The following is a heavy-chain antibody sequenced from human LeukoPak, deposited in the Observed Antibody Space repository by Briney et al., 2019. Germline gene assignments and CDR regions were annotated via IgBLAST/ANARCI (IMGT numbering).Heavy chain of an antibody. CDR3: ARVARGLRYFDWLPSATFDY. J-gene: IGHJ4*02. Sequence: SETLSLTCTVSGGSISSSSYYWGWIRQPPGKGLEWIGSIYYSGSTYYNPSLKSRVTISVDTSKNQFSLKLSSVTAADTAVYYCARVARGLRYFDWLPSATFDYWGQGTLVTVSS. CDR2: IYYSGST. CDR1: GGSISSSSYY. D-gene: IGHD3-9*01. V-gene: IGHV4-39*07.